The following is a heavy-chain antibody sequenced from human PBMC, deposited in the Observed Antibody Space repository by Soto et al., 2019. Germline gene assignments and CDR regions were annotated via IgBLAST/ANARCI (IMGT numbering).Heavy chain of an antibody. CDR1: GFTFTRYS. CDR3: ARESEDLTSNFDY. CDR2: ISSTTNYI. J-gene: IGHJ4*02. Sequence: WGSLRLSCAASGFTFTRYSINCFRQSPCKWLEWVSSISSTTNYIYYADSMKGRLTVSRDNAKNSVYLDMNSLSAEDTAVYYCARESEDLTSNFDYWGQGTLVTVSS. V-gene: IGHV3-21*01.